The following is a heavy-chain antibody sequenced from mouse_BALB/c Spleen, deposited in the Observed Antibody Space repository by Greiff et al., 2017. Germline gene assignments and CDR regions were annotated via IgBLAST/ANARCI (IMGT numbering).Heavy chain of an antibody. CDR3: ARADNDYNFAY. D-gene: IGHD2-4*01. Sequence: EVKLQESGAELVKPGASVKLSCTASGFNIKDTYMHWVKQRPEQGLEWIGRIDPANGNTKYDPKFQGKATITADTSSNTAYLQLSSLTSEDTAVYYCARADNDYNFAYWGQGTLVTVSA. CDR2: IDPANGNT. CDR1: GFNIKDTY. J-gene: IGHJ3*01. V-gene: IGHV14-3*02.